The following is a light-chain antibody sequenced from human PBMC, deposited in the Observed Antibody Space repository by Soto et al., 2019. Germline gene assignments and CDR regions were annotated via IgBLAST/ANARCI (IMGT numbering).Light chain of an antibody. CDR2: GAS. Sequence: EIVLTQSPGSLSLSPGERATLSCRAAQSVSNNYLAWYRQKPGQAPRLLIYGASSRATGIPDRFSGSGSGTDFTLTISRLEPEDFAVYYCQQYGRSPGLFAFGPGTKVEIK. J-gene: IGKJ3*01. CDR1: QSVSNNY. V-gene: IGKV3-20*01. CDR3: QQYGRSPGLFA.